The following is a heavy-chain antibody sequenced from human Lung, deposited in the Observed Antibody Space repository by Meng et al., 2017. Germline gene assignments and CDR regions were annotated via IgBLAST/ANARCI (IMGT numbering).Heavy chain of an antibody. V-gene: IGHV4-34*01. Sequence: SETLSPTFAVYGGSFSGYYWSWIRQPPGKGLEWIGEINHSGSTNYNPSLKSRVTISVDTSKNQFSLKLSSVTAADTAVYYCARALLYYDYVWGSYRDGRYYFDYWGQGTLVTVSS. CDR2: INHSGST. D-gene: IGHD3-16*02. CDR3: ARALLYYDYVWGSYRDGRYYFDY. CDR1: GGSFSGYY. J-gene: IGHJ4*02.